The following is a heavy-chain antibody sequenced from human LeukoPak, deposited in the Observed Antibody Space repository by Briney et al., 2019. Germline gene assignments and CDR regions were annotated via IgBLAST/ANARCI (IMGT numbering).Heavy chain of an antibody. CDR3: ARVVYVSSGYLFDY. D-gene: IGHD3-22*01. CDR1: GGSISSYY. CDR2: IYYSGST. J-gene: IGHJ4*02. Sequence: PSETLSLTCTVSGGSISSYYWSWIRQPPGKGLEWIGYIYYSGSTNYNPSLKSRVTISVDTSKNQFSLKLSSVTAADTAVYYCARVVYVSSGYLFDYWGQGTLVTVSS. V-gene: IGHV4-59*01.